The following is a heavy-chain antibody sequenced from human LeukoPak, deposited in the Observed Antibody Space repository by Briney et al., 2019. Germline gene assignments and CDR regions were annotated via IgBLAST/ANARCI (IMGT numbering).Heavy chain of an antibody. CDR2: ISGSGDRR. D-gene: IGHD2-8*01. Sequence: GGSLRLSCAASGFAFSSYAMRWVRQAPGKGLEWVPSISGSGDRRDSADSVKGRFTISRDNSKNTLYLEMYSLRAEDTAVYYCAKDRGHCTNGVCHNYYYMDVWGKGTTVTVSS. CDR3: AKDRGHCTNGVCHNYYYMDV. J-gene: IGHJ6*03. CDR1: GFAFSSYA. V-gene: IGHV3-23*01.